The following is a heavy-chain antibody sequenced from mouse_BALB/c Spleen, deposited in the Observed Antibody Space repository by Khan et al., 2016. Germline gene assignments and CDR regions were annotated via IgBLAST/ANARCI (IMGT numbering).Heavy chain of an antibody. CDR3: AGYDGYFFDY. J-gene: IGHJ2*01. Sequence: EVQLQESGPSLVKPSQTLSLTCSVTGDSITSGYWNWIRKFPGNKLEYMGYISYSGSTYYYPSLKSRISLTRDTSKYQSYLLLNSVTTEDTATYYCAGYDGYFFDYWGQGTTRTVPS. CDR2: ISYSGST. CDR1: GDSITSGY. V-gene: IGHV3-8*02. D-gene: IGHD2-3*01.